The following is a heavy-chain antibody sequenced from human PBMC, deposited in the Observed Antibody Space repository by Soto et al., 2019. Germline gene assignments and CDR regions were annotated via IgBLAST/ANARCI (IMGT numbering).Heavy chain of an antibody. D-gene: IGHD3-22*01. V-gene: IGHV3-33*01. CDR1: GFTFSSYG. CDR2: IWYDGSNK. J-gene: IGHJ4*02. Sequence: PGGALGLSCAGSGFTFSSYGMHWVRQAPGKGLEWVAVIWYDGSNKYYADSVEGRFTISRDNSKNTLYLQMNSLRAEDTAVYYCARDMNYDSSGYSGYWGQGTLVTVSS. CDR3: ARDMNYDSSGYSGY.